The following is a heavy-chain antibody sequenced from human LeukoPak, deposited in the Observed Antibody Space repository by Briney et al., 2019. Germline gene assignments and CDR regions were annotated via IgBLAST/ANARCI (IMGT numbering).Heavy chain of an antibody. J-gene: IGHJ3*02. Sequence: SETLSLTCAVYGGSFSGYYWSWIRQPPGKGLEWIGEINHSGSTNYNPSLKSRVTISADTSKNQSSLKLSSVTAADTAVYYCATLWLRGLVAFDIWGQGTMVTVSS. V-gene: IGHV4-34*01. D-gene: IGHD5-18*01. CDR2: INHSGST. CDR3: ATLWLRGLVAFDI. CDR1: GGSFSGYY.